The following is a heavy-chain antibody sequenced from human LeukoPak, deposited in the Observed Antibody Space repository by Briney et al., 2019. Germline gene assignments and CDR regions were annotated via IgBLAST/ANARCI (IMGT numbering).Heavy chain of an antibody. D-gene: IGHD3-3*01. CDR2: ISSSSSYI. CDR3: ARDPSPPGLRFLEWLSS. J-gene: IGHJ5*02. V-gene: IGHV3-21*01. Sequence: GGSLRLSCAASGFTFSSYSMNWVRQAPGKGLEWVSSISSSSSYIYYADSVKGRFTISRDNAKNSLYLQMNSLRAEDTAVYYCARDPSPPGLRFLEWLSSWGQGTLVTVSS. CDR1: GFTFSSYS.